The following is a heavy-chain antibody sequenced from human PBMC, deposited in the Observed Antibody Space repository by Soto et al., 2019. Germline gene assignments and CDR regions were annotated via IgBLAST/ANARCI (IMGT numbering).Heavy chain of an antibody. CDR3: AKDRDTAMAPLYYYGMDV. V-gene: IGHV3-23*01. CDR2: ISGSGGST. J-gene: IGHJ6*02. Sequence: SCAASGFTFSSYAMSWVRQAPGKGLEWVSAISGSGGSTYYADSVKGRFTISRDNSKNTLYLQMNGLRAEDTAVYYCAKDRDTAMAPLYYYGMDVWGQGTTVTVSS. CDR1: GFTFSSYA. D-gene: IGHD5-18*01.